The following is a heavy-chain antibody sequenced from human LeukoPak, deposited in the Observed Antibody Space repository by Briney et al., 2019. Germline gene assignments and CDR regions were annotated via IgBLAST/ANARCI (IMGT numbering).Heavy chain of an antibody. J-gene: IGHJ3*02. CDR3: AKRGDYALLDAFDI. V-gene: IGHV3-21*04. D-gene: IGHD4-17*01. Sequence: GGSLRLSCAASGFTFSSYSMNWVRQAPGKGLEWVSSISGSSSYIYYADSVKGRFTISRHNAKNSLYLQMNSLRAEDTAVYYCAKRGDYALLDAFDIWGQGTMVTVSS. CDR1: GFTFSSYS. CDR2: ISGSSSYI.